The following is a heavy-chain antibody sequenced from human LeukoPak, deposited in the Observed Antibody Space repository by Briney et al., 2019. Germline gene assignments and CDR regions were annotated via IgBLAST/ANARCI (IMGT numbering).Heavy chain of an antibody. V-gene: IGHV3-23*01. CDR1: GFTFSSYA. D-gene: IGHD2-2*01. Sequence: GGSLRLSCAASGFTFSSYAMSWVRQIPGKGLEWVSAISGSDAGTYYADSVKGRFTISRDNSKNTLYLQMNRLRAEDTAVYYCAKGSRGSCSRTYCYPFDYWGQGTLVTVSS. CDR2: ISGSDAGT. CDR3: AKGSRGSCSRTYCYPFDY. J-gene: IGHJ4*02.